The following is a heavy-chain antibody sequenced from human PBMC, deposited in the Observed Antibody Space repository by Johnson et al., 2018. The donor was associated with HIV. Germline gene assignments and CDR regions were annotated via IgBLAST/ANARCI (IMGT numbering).Heavy chain of an antibody. J-gene: IGHJ3*02. V-gene: IGHV3-20*04. CDR2: INWNGGST. CDR1: GFTFSSYW. Sequence: EVQLVESGGGLVQPGGSLRLSCAASGFTFSSYWMHWVRQAPGKGLVWVSRINWNGGSTGYADSVKGRFTISRDNAKNSLYLQMNSLRAEDTALYYCARDFYAVVATPFIGSAFDIWGQGTMVTVSS. CDR3: ARDFYAVVATPFIGSAFDI. D-gene: IGHD5-12*01.